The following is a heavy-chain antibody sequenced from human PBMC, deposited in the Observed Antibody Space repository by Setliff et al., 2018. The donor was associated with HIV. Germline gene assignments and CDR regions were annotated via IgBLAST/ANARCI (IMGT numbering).Heavy chain of an antibody. J-gene: IGHJ3*02. Sequence: SETLSLTCTVSGGSISSSGNYWTWIRQRPGKGLEWIGYIYHTGTTYYHPSLKSRVTISVDTSKNQFSLKLSSVTAADTAVYYCARGAGGYSYGWGTLGAFDIWGQGTMVTVSS. V-gene: IGHV4-31*03. CDR1: GGSISSSGNY. CDR2: IYHTGTT. CDR3: ARGAGGYSYGWGTLGAFDI. D-gene: IGHD5-18*01.